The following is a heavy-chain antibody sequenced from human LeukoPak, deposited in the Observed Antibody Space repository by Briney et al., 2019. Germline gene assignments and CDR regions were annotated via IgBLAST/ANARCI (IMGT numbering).Heavy chain of an antibody. V-gene: IGHV3-23*01. CDR3: AKSYYYGSGDYSLTAFDI. CDR2: ISVSAGTT. D-gene: IGHD3-10*01. Sequence: GGSLRLSCTASGLTFRGYDMSWVRGAPGQGLGWGSGISVSAGTTYYADSVKGRFSISRDNSKNTLNLQMNSLRAEDTAVYYCAKSYYYGSGDYSLTAFDIWGQGTMVTVSS. CDR1: GLTFRGYD. J-gene: IGHJ3*02.